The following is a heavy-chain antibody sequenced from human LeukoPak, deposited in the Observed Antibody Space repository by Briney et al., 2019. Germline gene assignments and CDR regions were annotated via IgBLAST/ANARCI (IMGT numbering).Heavy chain of an antibody. Sequence: SETLSLTCAVYGGSFSGYYWSWIRQPPGKGLEWIGEINHSGSTNYNPSLKSRVTISVDTSKNQFSLKLSSVTAADTAVYYCGGSKGYFDYWGRGTLVTVSS. J-gene: IGHJ4*02. CDR3: GGSKGYFDY. CDR1: GGSFSGYY. D-gene: IGHD2-15*01. V-gene: IGHV4-34*01. CDR2: INHSGST.